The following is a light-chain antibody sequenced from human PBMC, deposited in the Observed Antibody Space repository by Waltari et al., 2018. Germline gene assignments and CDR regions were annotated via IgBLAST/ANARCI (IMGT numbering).Light chain of an antibody. CDR3: QTGGFGIWV. V-gene: IGLV4-69*01. CDR1: SWHSSYA. Sequence: QLLLTQSPSASASLGASVKLTCTLSSWHSSYAIAWHQQQPYKGPRYLMKVNSDGSHIKGDGIPDRFSGSSSGAERYLTISSLQSEDEADYYCQTGGFGIWVFGGGTKLTVL. CDR2: VNSDGSH. J-gene: IGLJ3*02.